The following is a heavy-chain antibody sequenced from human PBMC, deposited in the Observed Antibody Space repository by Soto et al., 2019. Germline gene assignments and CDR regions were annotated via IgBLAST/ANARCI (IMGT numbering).Heavy chain of an antibody. CDR3: ARGLEVDYGDYVDY. D-gene: IGHD4-17*01. Sequence: QVQLVESGGGVVQPGRSLRLSCAASGFTFSSYAMHWVRQAPGKGLEWVAVISYDGSNKYYADSVKGRFTISRDNSKNTLYLRMNSLRAEDTAVYYCARGLEVDYGDYVDYWGQGTLVTVSS. CDR2: ISYDGSNK. CDR1: GFTFSSYA. V-gene: IGHV3-30-3*01. J-gene: IGHJ4*02.